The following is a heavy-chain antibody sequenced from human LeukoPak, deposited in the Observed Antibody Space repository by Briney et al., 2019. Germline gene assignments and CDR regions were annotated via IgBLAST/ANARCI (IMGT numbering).Heavy chain of an antibody. CDR2: IWYDGSNK. CDR1: GFTFSTSG. J-gene: IGHJ5*02. Sequence: GGSLRLSCAASGFTFSTSGMHWVRQAPGKGLEWVAVIWYDGSNKHYAESVKGRFSISRDNSKSTLYLQMNSLRAEDTAVYYCARDYTGYFPWGQGTLVIVSS. CDR3: ARDYTGYFP. D-gene: IGHD3-9*01. V-gene: IGHV3-33*01.